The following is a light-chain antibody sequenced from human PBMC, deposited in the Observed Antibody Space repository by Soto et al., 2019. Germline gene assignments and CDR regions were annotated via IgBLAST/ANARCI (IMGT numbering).Light chain of an antibody. Sequence: QSVLTQPPLVSAAPGQKVTISCSGSSSNIGNNYVSWYQQFPGTAPKLLIYDNNKRPSGIPDRFSGSKSGTSATLDITGLQTGDEADYYCGTWDSSLSAVVFGGGTQLTVL. CDR2: DNN. CDR3: GTWDSSLSAVV. J-gene: IGLJ2*01. V-gene: IGLV1-51*01. CDR1: SSNIGNNY.